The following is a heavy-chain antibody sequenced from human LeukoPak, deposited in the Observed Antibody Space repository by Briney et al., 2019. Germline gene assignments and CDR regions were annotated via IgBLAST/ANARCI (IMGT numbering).Heavy chain of an antibody. Sequence: GASVKVSCKASGGTFSSYAISWVRQAPGQGLEWMGEIIPIFGTANYAQKFQGRVTITADESTSTAYMELSSLRSEDTAVYYCARGSYYDSSGYRTTHNWFDPWGQGTLVTVSS. CDR2: IIPIFGTA. J-gene: IGHJ5*02. CDR3: ARGSYYDSSGYRTTHNWFDP. CDR1: GGTFSSYA. V-gene: IGHV1-69*13. D-gene: IGHD3-22*01.